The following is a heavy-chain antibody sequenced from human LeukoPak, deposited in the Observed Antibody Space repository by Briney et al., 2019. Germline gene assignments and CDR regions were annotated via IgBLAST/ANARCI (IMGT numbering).Heavy chain of an antibody. CDR1: GFTFSSYA. V-gene: IGHV3-30-3*01. D-gene: IGHD3-3*01. CDR2: ISYDGSNK. CDR3: ARDRLFLEWLLPFDY. J-gene: IGHJ4*02. Sequence: GGSLRLSCAASGFTFSSYAMHWVRQAPGKGLEWVAVISYDGSNKYYADSVKGRFTISRDNSKNTLYLQMNSLRAEDTAVYYCARDRLFLEWLLPFDYWGKGTLVTVSS.